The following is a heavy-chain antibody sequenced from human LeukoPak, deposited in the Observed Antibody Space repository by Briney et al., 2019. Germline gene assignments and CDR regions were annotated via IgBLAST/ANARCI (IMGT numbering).Heavy chain of an antibody. D-gene: IGHD3-10*01. J-gene: IGHJ6*02. Sequence: GGSLRLSSAASGFTFSSYSMNWVRQAPGKGLEWVSSISSSSSYIYYADSVKGRFTISRDNAKNSLYLQMNSLRAEDTAVYYCARDKHGPELNYYYGMDVWGQGTTVTVSS. V-gene: IGHV3-21*01. CDR3: ARDKHGPELNYYYGMDV. CDR2: ISSSSSYI. CDR1: GFTFSSYS.